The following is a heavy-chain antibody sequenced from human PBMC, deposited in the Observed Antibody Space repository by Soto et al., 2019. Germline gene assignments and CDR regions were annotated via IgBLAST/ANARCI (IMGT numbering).Heavy chain of an antibody. CDR3: ARGERLYFDWFDY. CDR2: IIPIFGTA. V-gene: IGHV1-69*13. CDR1: GGTFSSYA. J-gene: IGHJ4*02. Sequence: ASVKVSSKASGGTFSSYAISWVRQAPGQGLEWMGGIIPIFGTANYAQKFQGRVTITADESTSTAYMELSSLRSEDTAVYYCARGERLYFDWFDYRGQGTLVTVSS. D-gene: IGHD3-9*01.